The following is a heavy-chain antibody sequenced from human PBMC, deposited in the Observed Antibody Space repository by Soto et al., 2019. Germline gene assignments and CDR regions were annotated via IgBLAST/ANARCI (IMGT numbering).Heavy chain of an antibody. CDR1: GFTFSSYW. D-gene: IGHD3-10*01. CDR3: ARGIKNYYGVDV. V-gene: IGHV3-74*01. CDR2: IKFDGSTT. J-gene: IGHJ6*02. Sequence: PGGSLRLSCAAPGFTFSSYWMHWVRQAPGKGLVWVSRIKFDGSTTNYADSVKGRFTISRDDAKNTVYLQMNSLRAEDTAIYYCARGIKNYYGVDVWGQGTTVTVSS.